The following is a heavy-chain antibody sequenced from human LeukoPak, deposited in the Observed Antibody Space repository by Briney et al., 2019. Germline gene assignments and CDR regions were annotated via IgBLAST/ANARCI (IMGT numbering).Heavy chain of an antibody. J-gene: IGHJ4*02. D-gene: IGHD3-22*01. Sequence: SETLSLTCTVSGGSISSSSYYWDWIRQPPGKGLEWIGSIYYSGSTYYNPSLKSRVTISVDTSKNQFSLKLSSVTAADTAVYYCARLGYDSSGYYPPFFDYWGQGTLVTVSS. V-gene: IGHV4-39*01. CDR1: GGSISSSSYY. CDR3: ARLGYDSSGYYPPFFDY. CDR2: IYYSGST.